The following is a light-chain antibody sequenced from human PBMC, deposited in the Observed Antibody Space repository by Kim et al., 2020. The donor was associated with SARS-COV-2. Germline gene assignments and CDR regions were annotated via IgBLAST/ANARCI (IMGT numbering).Light chain of an antibody. J-gene: IGKJ1*01. CDR2: GAS. CDR1: QSVSSNY. Sequence: SPGERATPSCRARQSVSSNYLAWYQQKPGQAPRLLIYGASSRATGIPDRFSGSGSGTDFTLTITRLEPEDFAVYYCQQYSSSPATFGQGTKVDIK. V-gene: IGKV3-20*01. CDR3: QQYSSSPAT.